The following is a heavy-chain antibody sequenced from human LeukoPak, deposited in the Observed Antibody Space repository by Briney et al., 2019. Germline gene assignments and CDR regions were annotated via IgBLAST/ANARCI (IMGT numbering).Heavy chain of an antibody. CDR1: GGSISSSSYY. J-gene: IGHJ4*02. V-gene: IGHV4-39*07. Sequence: SETLSLTCTVSGGSISSSSYYWGWIRQPPGKGLEWIGSIYYSGSTNYNPSLKSRVTISVDTSKNQFSLKLSSVTAADTAVYYCARIDYGPNYFDYWGQGTLVTVSS. CDR3: ARIDYGPNYFDY. D-gene: IGHD4-17*01. CDR2: IYYSGST.